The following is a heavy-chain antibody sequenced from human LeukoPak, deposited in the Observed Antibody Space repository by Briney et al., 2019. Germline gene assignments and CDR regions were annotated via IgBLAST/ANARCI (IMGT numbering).Heavy chain of an antibody. CDR1: GFTFSSYA. J-gene: IGHJ5*02. CDR2: ISYDGSNK. D-gene: IGHD3-10*01. V-gene: IGHV3-30-3*01. CDR3: ARDPIGYLSNNWFDP. Sequence: GRSLRLSCAASGFTFSSYAMHWVRQAPGKGLEWVAVISYDGSNKYYADSVKGRFTISRDNSKNTLHLQMNSLRAEDTAVYYCARDPIGYLSNNWFDPWGQGTLVTVSS.